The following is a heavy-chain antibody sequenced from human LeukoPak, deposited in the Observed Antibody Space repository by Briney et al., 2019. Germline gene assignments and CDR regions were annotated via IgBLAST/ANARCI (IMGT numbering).Heavy chain of an antibody. Sequence: SETLSLTCTVSGGSISSSSYYWGWIRQPPGKGLEWIGSIYYSGSTYYNPSLKSRVTISVDTSKNQFSLKLSSVTAADTAVYYCARSTGDGDLLNWFDPWGQGTLVTVSS. CDR3: ARSTGDGDLLNWFDP. CDR2: IYYSGST. D-gene: IGHD4-17*01. V-gene: IGHV4-39*07. CDR1: GGSISSSSYY. J-gene: IGHJ5*02.